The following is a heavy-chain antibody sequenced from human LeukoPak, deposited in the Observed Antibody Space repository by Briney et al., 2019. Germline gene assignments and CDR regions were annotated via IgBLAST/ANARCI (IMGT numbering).Heavy chain of an antibody. CDR3: ARAPDYDILTGYPYYFDY. J-gene: IGHJ4*02. CDR1: GYSISSGYY. D-gene: IGHD3-9*01. V-gene: IGHV4-38-2*02. Sequence: SETLSLTCTVSGYSISSGYYWGWIRQPPGKGLEWIGSIYHSGSTYYNPSLKSRVTTSVDTSKNQFSLKLSSVTAADTAVYYCARAPDYDILTGYPYYFDYWGQGTLVTVSS. CDR2: IYHSGST.